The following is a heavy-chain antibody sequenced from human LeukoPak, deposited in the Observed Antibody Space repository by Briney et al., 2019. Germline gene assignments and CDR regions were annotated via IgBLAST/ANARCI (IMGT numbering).Heavy chain of an antibody. CDR1: GYNLTDYY. J-gene: IGHJ4*02. CDR2: ISPIRNGT. D-gene: IGHD3-10*01. CDR3: ARKWIRGVVSTDY. V-gene: IGHV1-2*02. Sequence: ASVKASCKASGYNLTDYYLHWVRQAPGQGLEWMGWISPIRNGTNYAQKFQGRVTMTWDTSISTAYMELNSLTSDDTAVYYCARKWIRGVVSTDYWGQGTLVTVSS.